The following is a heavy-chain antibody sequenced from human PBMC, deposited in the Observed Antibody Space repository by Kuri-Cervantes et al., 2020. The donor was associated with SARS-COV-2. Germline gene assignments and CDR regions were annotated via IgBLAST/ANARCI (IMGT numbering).Heavy chain of an antibody. CDR1: GYTFTSYA. CDR2: INAGNGNT. CDR3: ARTDDRRQQLVLRWLYYFDY. J-gene: IGHJ4*02. V-gene: IGHV1-3*01. Sequence: ASVKVSCKASGYTFTSYAMHWVRQAPGQRLEWMGWINAGNGNTKYSQKFQGKVTITRDTSASTAYMELSSLRSEDTAVYYCARTDDRRQQLVLRWLYYFDYWGQGTLVTVSS. D-gene: IGHD6-13*01.